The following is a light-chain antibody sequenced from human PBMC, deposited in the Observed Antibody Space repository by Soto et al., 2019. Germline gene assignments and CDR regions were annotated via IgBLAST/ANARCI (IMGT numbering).Light chain of an antibody. Sequence: QSALTQPASVSGSPGQSITISCTGTSSDVGAYNYVSWYQHHPGKAPKLMIYEVSNRPSGVSDRFSGSKSGNTASLTISGLQAEDEADYYCSSYTGSTPVVFGGGTKVTVL. CDR1: SSDVGAYNY. V-gene: IGLV2-14*01. J-gene: IGLJ2*01. CDR2: EVS. CDR3: SSYTGSTPVV.